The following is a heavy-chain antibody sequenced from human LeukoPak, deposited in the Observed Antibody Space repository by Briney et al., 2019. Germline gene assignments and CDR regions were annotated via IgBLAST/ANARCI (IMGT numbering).Heavy chain of an antibody. CDR2: IYTSGST. CDR1: GGSISSYY. J-gene: IGHJ5*02. V-gene: IGHV4-4*07. CDR3: ARGGYSYGYHWFDP. Sequence: PSETLSLTCTVSGGSISSYYWSWIRQPAGKGLEWIGRIYTSGSTSYNPSLKSRVTMSVDTSKNQFPLKLSSGTAADTAVYYCARGGYSYGYHWFDPWGQGTLVTVSS. D-gene: IGHD5-18*01.